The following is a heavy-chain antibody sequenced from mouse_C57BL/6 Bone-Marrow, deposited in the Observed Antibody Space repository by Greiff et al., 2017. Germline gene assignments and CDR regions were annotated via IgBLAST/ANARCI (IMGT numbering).Heavy chain of an antibody. J-gene: IGHJ3*01. CDR2: ISYDGSN. V-gene: IGHV3-6*01. CDR1: GYSITSGYY. D-gene: IGHD1-3*01. Sequence: EVKLQESGPGLVKPSQSLSLTCSVTGYSITSGYYWNWIRQFPGNKLEWMGYISYDGSNNYNPSLKNRISITRDTSKNQFFLKLNSVTTEDTATYYCARGTTVAWFAYWGQWTLVTVSA. CDR3: ARGTTVAWFAY.